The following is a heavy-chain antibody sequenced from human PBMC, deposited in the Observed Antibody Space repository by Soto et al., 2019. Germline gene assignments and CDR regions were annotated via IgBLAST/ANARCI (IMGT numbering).Heavy chain of an antibody. CDR1: GFSHSTRGVG. V-gene: IGHV2-5*02. CDR2: IYWDADK. Sequence: QITLEESGPTLVKPTQTLTLTCTFSGFSHSTRGVGVGWIRQPPGKALEWLALIYWDADKRYRPSLRSRLTITKETSKNRVVLTMTNMDPVDTATYYCAHSFIDTPLGGLSYYYGMDVWGQGTTVTVSS. D-gene: IGHD2-15*01. J-gene: IGHJ6*02. CDR3: AHSFIDTPLGGLSYYYGMDV.